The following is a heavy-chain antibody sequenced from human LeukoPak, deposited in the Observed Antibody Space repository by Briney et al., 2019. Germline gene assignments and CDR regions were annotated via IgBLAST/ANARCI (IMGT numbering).Heavy chain of an antibody. D-gene: IGHD3-10*01. V-gene: IGHV3-7*01. Sequence: GGSLRLSCAASGFSFSNYWMGWVRQAPGKGLACVANIKTDGSESYYVDSVKGRFTISRDNAKNSLFLQMNSLRAEDTAIYYCVSAIRGSPIDYWGQGTLVSVPS. CDR2: IKTDGSES. CDR1: GFSFSNYW. CDR3: VSAIRGSPIDY. J-gene: IGHJ4*02.